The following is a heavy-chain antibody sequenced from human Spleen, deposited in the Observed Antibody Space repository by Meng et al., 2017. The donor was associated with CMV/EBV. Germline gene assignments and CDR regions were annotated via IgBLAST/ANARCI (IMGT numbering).Heavy chain of an antibody. CDR1: VGSFSGYY. V-gene: IGHV4-34*01. CDR2: INHSGST. CDR3: AIMYYDFWSGLTPFDY. J-gene: IGHJ4*02. D-gene: IGHD3-3*01. Sequence: QGPVQQLGGGLLKPSAALAITCVVYVGSFSGYYWSWIRQPPGKGLEWIGEINHSGSTNYNPSLKSRVTISVDTSKNQFSLKLSSVTAADTAVYYCAIMYYDFWSGLTPFDYWGQGTLVTVSS.